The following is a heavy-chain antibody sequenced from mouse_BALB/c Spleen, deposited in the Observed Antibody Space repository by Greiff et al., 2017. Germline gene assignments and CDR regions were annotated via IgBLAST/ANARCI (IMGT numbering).Heavy chain of an antibody. V-gene: IGHV1S81*02. CDR1: GYTFTSYY. D-gene: IGHD2-3*01. CDR2: INPSNGGT. J-gene: IGHJ2*01. CDR3: TRWRDDGYYRGLDY. Sequence: QVQLQQSGAELVKPGASVKLSCKASGYTFTSYYMYWVKQRPGQGLEWIGEINPSNGGTNFNEKFKSMATLTVDKSTSTSYMQRSSRTSEDSADYYGTRWRDDGYYRGLDYWGQGTTLTVSS.